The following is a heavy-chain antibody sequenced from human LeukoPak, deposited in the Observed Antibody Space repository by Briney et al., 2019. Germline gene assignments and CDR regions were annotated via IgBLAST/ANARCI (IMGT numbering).Heavy chain of an antibody. J-gene: IGHJ5*02. V-gene: IGHV1-18*01. CDR2: IRVYNGNT. CDR3: ARAVGTENWFDP. Sequence: ASVKVSCKTSGYTFTSYGISWVRQAPGQGLEWMGWIRVYNGNTNYAQKLQGRVTLTTDTSTSTAYMELRSLRSDDTAVYYCARAVGTENWFDPWGQGTLVTVSS. CDR1: GYTFTSYG.